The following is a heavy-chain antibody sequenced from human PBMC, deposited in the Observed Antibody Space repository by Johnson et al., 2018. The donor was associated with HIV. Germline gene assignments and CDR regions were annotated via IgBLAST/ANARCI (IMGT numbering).Heavy chain of an antibody. J-gene: IGHJ3*02. D-gene: IGHD1-7*01. V-gene: IGHV3-33*01. CDR2: IWYDGSNK. CDR3: AREATGTTNAFYM. CDR1: GFTFSSYG. Sequence: QMMLVESGGGVVQPGRSLRLSCAASGFTFSSYGMHWVRQAPGKGLEWVAVIWYDGSNKYYTDSLKGRFTISRDNAKNSLYLQMNSLRAEDTAVYYCAREATGTTNAFYMWGQGTMVTVSS.